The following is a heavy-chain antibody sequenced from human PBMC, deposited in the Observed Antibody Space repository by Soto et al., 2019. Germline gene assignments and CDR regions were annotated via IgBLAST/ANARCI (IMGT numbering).Heavy chain of an antibody. CDR1: GFTFSSYS. Sequence: PGGSLRLSCASSGFTFSSYSMNWVRQAPGKGLEWVSYISSSSSTIYYADSVKGRFTISRDNSKNTLSLRMDSLRADDTAVYFCARRPVTYYFDYWGQGTLVTVSS. V-gene: IGHV3-48*01. CDR3: ARRPVTYYFDY. D-gene: IGHD4-17*01. CDR2: ISSSSSTI. J-gene: IGHJ4*02.